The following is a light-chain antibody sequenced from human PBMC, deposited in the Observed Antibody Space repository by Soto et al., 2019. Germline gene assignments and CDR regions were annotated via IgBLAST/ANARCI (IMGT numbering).Light chain of an antibody. V-gene: IGLV1-51*01. CDR2: DDN. J-gene: IGLJ3*02. Sequence: QSILTQPPSVSAAPGQKVTISCSGSNSNVGGNFVAWYQQIPGTAPKLLIYDDNQRTSGIPDRFSGSKSGASATLGITGLHTGDEADYYCGTWDTTLNAVVFGGGTKLTVL. CDR1: NSNVGGNF. CDR3: GTWDTTLNAVV.